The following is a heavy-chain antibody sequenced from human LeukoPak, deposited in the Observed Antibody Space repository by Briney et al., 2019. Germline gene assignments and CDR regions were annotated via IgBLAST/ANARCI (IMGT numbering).Heavy chain of an antibody. V-gene: IGHV1-2*06. CDR2: INPNSGGT. Sequence: ASVTVSCKASGYTFTGYYMHWVRQAPGQGLEWMGRINPNSGGTNYAQKFQGRVTMTRDTSISQANMELNRLRSDDTAVYYCARTYYYGSGSTDYYYYYYMDVWGKGTTATVSS. CDR1: GYTFTGYY. D-gene: IGHD3-10*01. J-gene: IGHJ6*03. CDR3: ARTYYYGSGSTDYYYYYYMDV.